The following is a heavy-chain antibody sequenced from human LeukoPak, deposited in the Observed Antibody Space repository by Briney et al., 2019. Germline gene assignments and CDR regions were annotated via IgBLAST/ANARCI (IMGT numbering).Heavy chain of an antibody. D-gene: IGHD6-6*01. J-gene: IGHJ4*02. V-gene: IGHV1-69*04. Sequence: SVKVSCKASGGTFSSYAISWVRQAPGQGLEGMGRIIPIFGIANYAQKFQGRVTITADKSTSTAYMELSSLRSEDTAVYYCARSHPVLYSSSPLDYWGQGTLVTVSS. CDR1: GGTFSSYA. CDR3: ARSHPVLYSSSPLDY. CDR2: IIPIFGIA.